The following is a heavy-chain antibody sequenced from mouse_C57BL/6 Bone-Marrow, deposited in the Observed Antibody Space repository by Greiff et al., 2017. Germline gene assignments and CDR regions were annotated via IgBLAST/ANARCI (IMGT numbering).Heavy chain of an antibody. V-gene: IGHV1-39*01. CDR2: INPNNGTT. CDR1: GYSFTDYN. D-gene: IGHD1-1*01. Sequence: EVQLQQSGPELVKPGASVKISCKASGYSFTDYNMNWVKQRHGQSLEWIGVINPNNGTTSYNQKFKGKATLTVDQSSSTAYMQLNSLTSEDSAVYYCARAGYDSSSYFDYWGQGTTLTVSA. J-gene: IGHJ2*01. CDR3: ARAGYDSSSYFDY.